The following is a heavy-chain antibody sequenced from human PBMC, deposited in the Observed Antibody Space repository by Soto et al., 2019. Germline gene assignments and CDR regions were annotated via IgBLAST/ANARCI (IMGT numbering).Heavy chain of an antibody. CDR1: VFSLTNTRMG. CDR3: ARRWDRRKNYYYYAMDV. V-gene: IGHV2-26*01. CDR2: IFSNDEK. Sequence: QVTLKESGPVLVKPTETLTLTCTVSVFSLTNTRMGVSWIRQPPGKALEWLAHIFSNDEKSYSTSLKSRLTTSKDTSKTQVVLTITNMDPVDTATYYCARRWDRRKNYYYYAMDVWGQGTTVTASS. D-gene: IGHD1-26*01. J-gene: IGHJ6*02.